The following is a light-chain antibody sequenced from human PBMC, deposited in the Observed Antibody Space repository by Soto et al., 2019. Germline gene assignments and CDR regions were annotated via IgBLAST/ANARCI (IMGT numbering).Light chain of an antibody. J-gene: IGLJ3*02. Sequence: QSALTQPRSVSGSPGQSVTISCTGASSDVGGYSYVSWYQQHPGKVPKLMIYDGTDRPSGVPDRFSGSKSGDTASLTISGLQSEDEADYYCAAWDDSLNGLVFGGGTKLTVL. CDR1: SSDVGGYSY. CDR2: DGT. CDR3: AAWDDSLNGLV. V-gene: IGLV2-11*01.